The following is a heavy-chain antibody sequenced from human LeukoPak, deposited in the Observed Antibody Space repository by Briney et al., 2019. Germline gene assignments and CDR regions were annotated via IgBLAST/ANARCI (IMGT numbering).Heavy chain of an antibody. Sequence: PSQTLSLTCSVSGGSISRSDYYWSWIRQPPGKGLEWIGYIYYSGITYYNPSLKSRVTISVDTSKNQFSLKLSSVTAADTSVYYCARGGGGSSTVTISWFDSWGQGTLVTVSS. V-gene: IGHV4-30-4*01. CDR2: IYYSGIT. D-gene: IGHD4-17*01. CDR1: GGSISRSDYY. J-gene: IGHJ5*01. CDR3: ARGGGGSSTVTISWFDS.